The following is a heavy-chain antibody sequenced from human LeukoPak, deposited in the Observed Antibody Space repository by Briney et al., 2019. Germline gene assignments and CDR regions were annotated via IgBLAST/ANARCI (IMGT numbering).Heavy chain of an antibody. CDR2: ISSSSGYI. Sequence: PGGSLRLSCAASGFTFSSYSMNWVRQAPGKGLEWVSSISSSSGYICYADSVKGRFTISRDNAKNSLYLQMNSLRAEDTALYYCARDRAGYYGVGSYSLYAFDIWGQGTMVTVSS. D-gene: IGHD3-10*01. V-gene: IGHV3-21*04. CDR1: GFTFSSYS. J-gene: IGHJ3*02. CDR3: ARDRAGYYGVGSYSLYAFDI.